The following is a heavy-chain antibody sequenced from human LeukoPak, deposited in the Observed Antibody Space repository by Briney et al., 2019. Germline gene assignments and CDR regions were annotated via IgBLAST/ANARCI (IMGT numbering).Heavy chain of an antibody. CDR1: GYTFTGYY. J-gene: IGHJ6*02. V-gene: IGHV1-2*04. Sequence: ASVKVSCKASGYTFTGYYMHWVRQAPGQGLEWMGWINPNSGGTNYAQKFQGWVTMTRDTSISTAYMELSRLRSDDTAVYYCARDQGYCSSTSRPATYYYYGMDVWGQGTTVTVSS. CDR2: INPNSGGT. CDR3: ARDQGYCSSTSRPATYYYYGMDV. D-gene: IGHD2-2*01.